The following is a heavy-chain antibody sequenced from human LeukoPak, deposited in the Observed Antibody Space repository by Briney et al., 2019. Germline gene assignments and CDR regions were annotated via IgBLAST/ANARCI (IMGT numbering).Heavy chain of an antibody. V-gene: IGHV4-59*01. CDR1: GGSISSYY. CDR2: IYYSGST. D-gene: IGHD3-10*01. J-gene: IGHJ5*02. Sequence: SETLSLTCTVSGGSISSYYWSWIRQPPGKGLEWIGYIYYSGSTNYNPSLKSRVTISVDTSKNQFSLKLSSLTAADTAVYYCARVSYYYGSGSYYAFDPWGQGTLVTVSS. CDR3: ARVSYYYGSGSYYAFDP.